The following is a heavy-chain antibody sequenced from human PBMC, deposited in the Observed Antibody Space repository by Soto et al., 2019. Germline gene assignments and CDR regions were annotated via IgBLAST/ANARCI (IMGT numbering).Heavy chain of an antibody. CDR1: GFTLSGYA. CDR3: ASRARPDFYYMDV. D-gene: IGHD6-6*01. CDR2: ISSNGVGT. V-gene: IGHV3-64*01. J-gene: IGHJ6*03. Sequence: EVQLAESGGGLAQPGGSLRLSCAASGFTLSGYAMDWVRQAPGKGLEYVSGISSNGVGTYYANSVQGRFAISRDNSKNTVYLQMGSLRPEDMAVYYCASRARPDFYYMDVWGKGTTVTVSS.